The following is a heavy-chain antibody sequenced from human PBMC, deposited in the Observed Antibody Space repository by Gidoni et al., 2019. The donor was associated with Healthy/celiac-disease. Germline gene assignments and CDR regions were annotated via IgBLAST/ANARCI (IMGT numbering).Heavy chain of an antibody. Sequence: QVQLVESGGGLVKPGWSLRLSCSSSGFTFTAYYMRWLRQAPGKGLEWVSYISSSGSTIYYADSVKGRCTTSRDNAKNSRYLQMNSLRAEDTAVYYCARTSYGRGASYSYGPNYWYFDLWGRGTLVTVSS. V-gene: IGHV3-11*01. J-gene: IGHJ2*01. D-gene: IGHD5-18*01. CDR1: GFTFTAYY. CDR2: ISSSGSTI. CDR3: ARTSYGRGASYSYGPNYWYFDL.